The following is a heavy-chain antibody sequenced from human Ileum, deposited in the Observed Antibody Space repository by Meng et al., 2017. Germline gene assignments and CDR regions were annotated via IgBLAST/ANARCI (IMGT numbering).Heavy chain of an antibody. Sequence: QLQLQESGPGLVKPSATLSLTCTVSGGSISNTNYYWDWIRQPPGKGLEWVGSIYYNGNTYYNPSLKSRVTISIDTSKNQFSLKLSSVTAADTAVYYCARYNYYDSSGHSNFDYWGQGTLVTVSS. CDR3: ARYNYYDSSGHSNFDY. CDR2: IYYNGNT. J-gene: IGHJ4*02. CDR1: GGSISNTNYY. V-gene: IGHV4-39*01. D-gene: IGHD3-22*01.